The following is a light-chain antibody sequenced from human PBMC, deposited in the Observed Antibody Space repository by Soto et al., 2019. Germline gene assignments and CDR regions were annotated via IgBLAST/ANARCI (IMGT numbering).Light chain of an antibody. CDR1: QSVSSN. CDR2: GAS. CDR3: QQYKNWPLT. Sequence: EIAMTQPPATLSVSPGERATLSCRASQSVSSNLAWYQKKSGQAPRLLIFGASTRATGIPARFGGSGSGTKFTLTISSLQSEDFAVYYCQQYKNWPLTFGGGTKVDIK. J-gene: IGKJ4*01. V-gene: IGKV3-15*01.